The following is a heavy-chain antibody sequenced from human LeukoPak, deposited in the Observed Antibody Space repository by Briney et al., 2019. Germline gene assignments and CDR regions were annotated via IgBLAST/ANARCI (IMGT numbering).Heavy chain of an antibody. Sequence: PGRSLRLSCAASGFTFSSYGMHWVRQAPGKGLEWVAVISYDGSNKYYADSVKGRFTISRDNSKNTLYLQMNSLRAEDTAVYYCARALPDYYDSSGYYLTFDYWGQGTLVTVSS. CDR1: GFTFSSYG. J-gene: IGHJ4*02. V-gene: IGHV3-30*03. D-gene: IGHD3-22*01. CDR3: ARALPDYYDSSGYYLTFDY. CDR2: ISYDGSNK.